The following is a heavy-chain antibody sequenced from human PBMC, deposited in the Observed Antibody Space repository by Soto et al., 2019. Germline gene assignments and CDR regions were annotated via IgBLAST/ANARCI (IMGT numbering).Heavy chain of an antibody. V-gene: IGHV4-59*01. CDR3: ARVPRWLQLGWYFDL. CDR1: GGSISSYY. Sequence: QVQLQESGPGLVKPSETLSLTCTVSGGSISSYYWSWIRQPPGKGLEWIGYIYYSGSTNYNPSLKRRVTISVDTSKNQFSLKLGSVTAADTAVYYCARVPRWLQLGWYFDLWGRGTLVTVSS. CDR2: IYYSGST. D-gene: IGHD5-12*01. J-gene: IGHJ2*01.